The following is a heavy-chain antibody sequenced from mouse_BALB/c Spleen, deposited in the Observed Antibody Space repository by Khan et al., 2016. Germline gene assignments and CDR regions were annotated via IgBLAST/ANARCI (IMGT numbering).Heavy chain of an antibody. D-gene: IGHD1-1*02. J-gene: IGHJ4*01. V-gene: IGHV14-3*02. CDR2: IDSANGYT. CDR1: GFNIKDTY. CDR3: ARELWNAMGY. Sequence: VQLQQSGAELVKPGASVRLSCTASGFNIKDTYIHWVKQRPEQGLEWIGRIDSANGYTKYDPNLQDKATLTSDTFSSTAYLQLSSLTYEDTAVYYYARELWNAMGYWGQGTSVTVSS.